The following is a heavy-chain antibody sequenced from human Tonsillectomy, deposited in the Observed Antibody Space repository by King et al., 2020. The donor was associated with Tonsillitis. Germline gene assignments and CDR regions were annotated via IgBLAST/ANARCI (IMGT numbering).Heavy chain of an antibody. CDR2: ISYDGSNN. CDR1: GFTFSSYA. CDR3: AREWRYYFDY. Sequence: VQLVESGGGVVQPGRSLRLSCAASGFTFSSYAMHWVRQAPGKGLEWVAVISYDGSNNYYADSVKGPFTISRDNSKNTLYLQMNSLRAEDTAVYYCAREWRYYFDYWGQGTLVTVSS. V-gene: IGHV3-30-3*01. D-gene: IGHD5-12*01. J-gene: IGHJ4*02.